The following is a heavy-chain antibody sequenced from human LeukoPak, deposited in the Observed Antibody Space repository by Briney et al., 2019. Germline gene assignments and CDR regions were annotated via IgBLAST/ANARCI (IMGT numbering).Heavy chain of an antibody. CDR3: TKRVKYGGTWDHFAD. J-gene: IGHJ4*02. CDR1: GFTFDNYR. D-gene: IGHD1-26*01. V-gene: IGHV3-23*01. Sequence: VPLGGSLRLSCAASGFTFDNYRMSWARQAPGKGLEWVSTVNADGGNTYYADSVKGRFTISRDNSKSTLILQMNSLRVEDTALYYCTKRVKYGGTWDHFADWGQGTLVTVSS. CDR2: VNADGGNT.